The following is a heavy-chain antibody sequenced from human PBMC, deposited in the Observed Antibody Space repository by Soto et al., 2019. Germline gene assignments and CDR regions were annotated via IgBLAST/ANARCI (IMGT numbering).Heavy chain of an antibody. CDR3: ALAAFPRSNWFDH. CDR1: GYTFTSYG. Sequence: XSVKISFKASGYTFTSYGISRVRQAPGQGLEWMGWISAYNGNTNYAQKLQGRVTMTTDTSTSTAYMELRSLRSDDTAVYYCALAAFPRSNWFDHWGQGTLVTVSS. J-gene: IGHJ5*02. CDR2: ISAYNGNT. V-gene: IGHV1-18*04. D-gene: IGHD6-13*01.